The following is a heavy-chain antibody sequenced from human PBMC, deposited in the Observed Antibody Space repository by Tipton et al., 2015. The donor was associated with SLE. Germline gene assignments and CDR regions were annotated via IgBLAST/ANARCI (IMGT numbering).Heavy chain of an antibody. Sequence: TLSLTCTVSGGSIFSSNSYWGWIRQPPGKGLEWIGSIYYSGSTYYNPSLKSRVTISVDTSKNQFSLKLSSVTAADTAVYYCAKVRRDDYYYYGMDVWGQGTTVTVSS. D-gene: IGHD1-14*01. J-gene: IGHJ6*02. V-gene: IGHV4-39*01. CDR2: IYYSGST. CDR1: GGSIFSSNSY. CDR3: AKVRRDDYYYYGMDV.